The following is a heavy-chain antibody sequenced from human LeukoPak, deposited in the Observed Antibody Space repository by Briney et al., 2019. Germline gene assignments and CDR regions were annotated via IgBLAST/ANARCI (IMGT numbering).Heavy chain of an antibody. Sequence: SETLSLTCEVSGYSISSIYYWGWIRQSPGKGLEWIATISNSGTTYYNLSLKSRVTISMDTSKNHFFLRLTSVTAADTAVYYCARVCCYFDSGSKPNRLDPWGQGTLVTVSS. V-gene: IGHV4-38-2*01. J-gene: IGHJ5*02. CDR3: ARVCCYFDSGSKPNRLDP. D-gene: IGHD3-10*01. CDR2: ISNSGTT. CDR1: GYSISSIYY.